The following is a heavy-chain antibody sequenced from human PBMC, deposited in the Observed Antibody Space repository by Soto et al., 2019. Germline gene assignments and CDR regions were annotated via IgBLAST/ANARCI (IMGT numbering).Heavy chain of an antibody. V-gene: IGHV3-48*02. J-gene: IGHJ6*02. CDR1: GFTFSSYS. CDR2: ISSSSSTI. Sequence: EVQLVESGGDLVQPGGSLRLSCAASGFTFSSYSMNWVRQAPGKGLEWVSYISSSSSTIYYADSVKGRFTISRDNAKNSLYLQMNSLRDEDTAVYYCARSEYSSSSYGMDVWGQGTTVTVSS. D-gene: IGHD6-6*01. CDR3: ARSEYSSSSYGMDV.